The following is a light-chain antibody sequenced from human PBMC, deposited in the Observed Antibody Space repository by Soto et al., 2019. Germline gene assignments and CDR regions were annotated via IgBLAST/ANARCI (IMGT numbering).Light chain of an antibody. CDR1: QSISSY. CDR3: QQSYSST. V-gene: IGKV1-39*01. J-gene: IGKJ1*01. Sequence: DIQMTQSPYSLSASVGDRVTITCRASQSISSYLNWYQQKPGKAPKLLIYAASSLQSGVPSRFSGSGSGTEFTLTISSLQLEDFATYYCQQSYSSTFGQGTKVEIK. CDR2: AAS.